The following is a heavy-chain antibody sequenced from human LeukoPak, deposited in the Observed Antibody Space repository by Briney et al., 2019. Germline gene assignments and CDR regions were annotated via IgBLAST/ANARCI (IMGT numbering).Heavy chain of an antibody. CDR1: GFTFSSYA. CDR2: ISGSGGST. J-gene: IGHJ6*02. D-gene: IGHD6-6*01. CDR3: AKDSWLGEQLVTDV. Sequence: GGSLRLSCAASGFTFSSYAMSWVRQAPGKGLEGVSAISGSGGSTYYADSVKGRFTISRDNSKNTLYLQMNSLRAEDTAVYYCAKDSWLGEQLVTDVWGQGTTVTVSS. V-gene: IGHV3-23*01.